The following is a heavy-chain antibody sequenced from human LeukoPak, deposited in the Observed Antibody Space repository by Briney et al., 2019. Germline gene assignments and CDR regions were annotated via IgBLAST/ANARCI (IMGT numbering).Heavy chain of an antibody. CDR3: ARGGGNSRFDY. CDR2: INPNSGGT. Sequence: GASVKVSCKASGYTFTVHYMHWVRQAPGQGLEWMGWINPNSGGTNCAQKFQGRVTMTRDTSISTAYMELSGLRSDDTAVYYCARGGGNSRFDYWGQGTLVAVCS. D-gene: IGHD3-16*01. CDR1: GYTFTVHY. V-gene: IGHV1-2*02. J-gene: IGHJ4*02.